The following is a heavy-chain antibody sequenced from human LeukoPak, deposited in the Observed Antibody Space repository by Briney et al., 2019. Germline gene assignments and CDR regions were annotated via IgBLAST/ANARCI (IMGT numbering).Heavy chain of an antibody. CDR2: IYPGDSDT. Sequence: GESLKIFCKGSGYSFTSYWIGWVRQMPGKGLEWMGIIYPGDSDTRYSPSFQGQVTISVDKSISTAHLQWSSLKASDTAMYYCARPRSVYDSSFDAFDIWGQGTMVTVSS. D-gene: IGHD3-22*01. J-gene: IGHJ3*02. CDR1: GYSFTSYW. V-gene: IGHV5-51*01. CDR3: ARPRSVYDSSFDAFDI.